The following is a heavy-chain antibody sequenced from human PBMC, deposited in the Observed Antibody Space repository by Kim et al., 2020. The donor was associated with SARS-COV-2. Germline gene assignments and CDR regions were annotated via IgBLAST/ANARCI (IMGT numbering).Heavy chain of an antibody. CDR1: GDPVSTNSGA. CDR2: TYYRSKWYF. V-gene: IGHV6-1*01. Sequence: SQTLSLTCGISGDPVSTNSGAWNWIRQSPSRGLEWLGRTYYRSKWYFDYATSMKSRITINPDTSKNQFSLQLNSVTPEDTAVYFCSRQNNSGQDYYGLDVWGQGTTVTGSS. D-gene: IGHD6-25*01. CDR3: SRQNNSGQDYYGLDV. J-gene: IGHJ6*02.